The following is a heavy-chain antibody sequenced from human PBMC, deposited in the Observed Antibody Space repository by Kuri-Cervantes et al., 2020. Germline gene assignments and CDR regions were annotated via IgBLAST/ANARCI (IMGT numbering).Heavy chain of an antibody. V-gene: IGHV3-30*07. CDR3: AKVADYSKGVYYFDY. D-gene: IGHD4-11*01. J-gene: IGHJ4*02. CDR2: ISYDGSNK. CDR1: GFTFSSYA. Sequence: GGSLRLSCAASGFTFSSYAMHWVRQAPGKGLEWVAVISYDGSNKYYADSVKGRFTISRDNSKNTLYLQMNSLRAEDTAVYYCAKVADYSKGVYYFDYWGQGTLVTVSS.